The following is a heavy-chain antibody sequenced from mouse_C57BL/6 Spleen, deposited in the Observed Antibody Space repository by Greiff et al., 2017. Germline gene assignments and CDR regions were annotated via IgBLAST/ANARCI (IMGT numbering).Heavy chain of an antibody. CDR3: ASLYYDYDARYFDV. CDR2: IDPSDSYT. CDR1: GYTFTSYW. D-gene: IGHD2-4*01. V-gene: IGHV1-59*01. Sequence: QVQLQQPGAELVRPGTSVKLSCKASGYTFTSYWMHWVKQRPGQGLEWIGVIDPSDSYTNYNQKFKGKATLTVDTSSSTAYMQLSSLTSEDSAVYYCASLYYDYDARYFDVWGTGTTVTVSS. J-gene: IGHJ1*03.